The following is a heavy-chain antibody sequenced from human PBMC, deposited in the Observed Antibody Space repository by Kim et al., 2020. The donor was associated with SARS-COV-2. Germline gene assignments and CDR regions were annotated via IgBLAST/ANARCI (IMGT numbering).Heavy chain of an antibody. CDR2: ISSSSTI. J-gene: IGHJ6*02. CDR1: GFTFSSYS. Sequence: GGSLRLSCAASGFTFSSYSMNWVRQAPGKGLEWVSYISSSSTIYYADSVKGRFTISRDNAKNSLYLQMNSLRDEDTAVYYCATGGDRYYYYYYGMDVWG. D-gene: IGHD2-21*02. CDR3: ATGGDRYYYYYYGMDV. V-gene: IGHV3-48*02.